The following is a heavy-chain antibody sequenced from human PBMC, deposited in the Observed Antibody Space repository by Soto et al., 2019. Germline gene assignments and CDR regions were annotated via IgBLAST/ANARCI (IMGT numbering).Heavy chain of an antibody. J-gene: IGHJ4*02. CDR1: GFTFSSYG. CDR3: AKDTVEGYSSSWYYFDY. CDR2: ISYDGSNK. D-gene: IGHD6-13*01. V-gene: IGHV3-30*18. Sequence: QVQLVESGGGVVQPGRSLRLSCAASGFTFSSYGMHWVRQAPGKGLEWVAVISYDGSNKYYADSVKGRFTISRDNSKNTLYLQMNSLRAEDTAVYYCAKDTVEGYSSSWYYFDYWGQGTLVTVSS.